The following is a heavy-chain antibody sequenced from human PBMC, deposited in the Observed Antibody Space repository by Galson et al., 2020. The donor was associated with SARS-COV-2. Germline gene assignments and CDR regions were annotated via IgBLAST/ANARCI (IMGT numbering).Heavy chain of an antibody. Sequence: SETLSLTCAASGGSISSGGYSWSWIRQPPGQGLEWIGSIYYSGSPYYNPSLKSRVTISVDTSKNQFPLKLSSVTAADTAVYYCARGVLLWFGELFLGHEFSYWFDPWGQGTLVTVSS. CDR1: GGSISSGGYS. D-gene: IGHD3-10*01. CDR2: IYYSGSP. CDR3: ARGVLLWFGELFLGHEFSYWFDP. V-gene: IGHV4-30-4*07. J-gene: IGHJ5*02.